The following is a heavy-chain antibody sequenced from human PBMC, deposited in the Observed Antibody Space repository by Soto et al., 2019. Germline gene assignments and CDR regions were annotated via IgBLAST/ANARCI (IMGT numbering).Heavy chain of an antibody. V-gene: IGHV5-51*01. CDR2: IFPADSDT. CDR1: GYSFSNDW. J-gene: IGHJ4*02. CDR3: ASSVVVPSTMNYFDY. Sequence: GEALKISCDGSGYSFSNDWIAWVRQMPGKGLEWMGIIFPADSDTKYSASFQGQVAISADKSISTAYLQWSSLKASDTAMYYCASSVVVPSTMNYFDYWGQGSLVTVSS. D-gene: IGHD2-15*01.